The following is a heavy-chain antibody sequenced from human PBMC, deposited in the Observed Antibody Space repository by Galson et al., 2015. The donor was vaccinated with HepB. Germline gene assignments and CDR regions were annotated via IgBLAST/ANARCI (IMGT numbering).Heavy chain of an antibody. D-gene: IGHD6-19*01. J-gene: IGHJ4*02. V-gene: IGHV3-23*01. CDR3: RLSGWYVGDFDY. CDR1: GFTFSSYA. Sequence: SLRLSCAASGFTFSSYAMSWVRQAPGKGLEWVSAISGSGGSTYYADSVKGRFTISRDNSKNTLYLQMNSLRAEDTAVYYCRLSGWYVGDFDYWGQGTLVTVSS. CDR2: ISGSGGST.